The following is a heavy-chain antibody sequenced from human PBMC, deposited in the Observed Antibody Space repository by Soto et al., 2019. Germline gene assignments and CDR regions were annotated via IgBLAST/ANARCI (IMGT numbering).Heavy chain of an antibody. Sequence: GGSLRLSCAASGFTFSSYWMSWVRQAPGKGLEWVANIKQDGSEKYYVDSVKGRFTISRDNAKNSLYLQMNSLRAEDTAVYYCARDYYRFNSGYGFSMEVWGQGTTVTVSS. CDR3: ARDYYRFNSGYGFSMEV. V-gene: IGHV3-7*01. D-gene: IGHD5-12*01. CDR1: GFTFSSYW. J-gene: IGHJ6*02. CDR2: IKQDGSEK.